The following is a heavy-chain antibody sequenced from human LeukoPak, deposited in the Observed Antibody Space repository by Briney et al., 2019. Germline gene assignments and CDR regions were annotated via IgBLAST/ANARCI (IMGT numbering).Heavy chain of an antibody. CDR1: GFTVSSNY. CDR2: IYDNGDA. D-gene: IGHD5-24*01. V-gene: IGHV3-53*04. CDR3: AGGSRRDGYDY. Sequence: PGGSLRLSCAASGFTVSSNYMSWVRQAPGKGLEWVSVIYDNGDAYSADSVKGRFTISRHNSKNTLYLQMNSPRPEDTAVYYCAGGSRRDGYDYWGQGTLVTVSS. J-gene: IGHJ4*02.